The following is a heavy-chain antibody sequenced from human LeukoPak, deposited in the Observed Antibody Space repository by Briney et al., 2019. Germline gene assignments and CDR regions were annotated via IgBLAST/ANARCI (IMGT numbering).Heavy chain of an antibody. V-gene: IGHV1-46*01. CDR3: ARVRSGGIAARPYDAFDI. CDR1: GYTFTSYY. Sequence: ASVKVSCKASGYTFTSYYMHWVRQAPGQGLEWMGIINPSGGSTSYAQKFQGRVTMTRDTSTSTVYMELSSLRSEDTAVYYCARVRSGGIAARPYDAFDIWGQGTMVTVSS. J-gene: IGHJ3*02. CDR2: INPSGGST. D-gene: IGHD6-6*01.